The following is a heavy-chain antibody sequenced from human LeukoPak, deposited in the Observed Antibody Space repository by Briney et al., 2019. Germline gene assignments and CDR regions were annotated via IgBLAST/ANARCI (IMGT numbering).Heavy chain of an antibody. CDR2: INHSGST. V-gene: IGHV4-34*01. CDR3: ARGPINSSGEDYYYYGMDV. J-gene: IGHJ6*02. CDR1: VGSFSGYY. D-gene: IGHD6-19*01. Sequence: SETLSLTCAVYVGSFSGYYWSWIRQPPWKGLEWIGEINHSGSTNYNPSLKSRVTISVDTSKNQFSLKLSSVTAADTAVYYCARGPINSSGEDYYYYGMDVWGQGTTVTVSS.